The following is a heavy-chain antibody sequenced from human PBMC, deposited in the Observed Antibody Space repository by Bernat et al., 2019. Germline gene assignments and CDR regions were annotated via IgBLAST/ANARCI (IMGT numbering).Heavy chain of an antibody. V-gene: IGHV3-23*01. D-gene: IGHD6-19*01. CDR2: ISGSGGST. CDR1: GFTFSSYA. J-gene: IGHJ3*02. Sequence: EVQLLESGGGLVQPGGSLRLSCAASGFTFSSYAMSWVLQAPGKGLEWVSAISGSGGSTYYADSVKGRFTISRDNSKNTLYLQMNSLRAEDTAVYYCAKLPFRIAVAGDAFDIWGQGTMVTVSS. CDR3: AKLPFRIAVAGDAFDI.